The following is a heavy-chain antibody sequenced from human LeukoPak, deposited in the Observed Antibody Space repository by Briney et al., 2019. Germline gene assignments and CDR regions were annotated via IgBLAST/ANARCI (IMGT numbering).Heavy chain of an antibody. CDR3: ARDGSILTGYLHFDY. V-gene: IGHV3-30-3*01. CDR2: ISYDGSNK. D-gene: IGHD3-9*01. CDR1: GFTFSSYA. Sequence: PGGSLRLSCAASGFTFSSYAMHWVRQAPGKGLEWVAVISYDGSNKYYADSVKGRFTISRDNSKNTLYLQMNSLRAEDTAVYYCARDGSILTGYLHFDYWGQGTLVTVSS. J-gene: IGHJ4*02.